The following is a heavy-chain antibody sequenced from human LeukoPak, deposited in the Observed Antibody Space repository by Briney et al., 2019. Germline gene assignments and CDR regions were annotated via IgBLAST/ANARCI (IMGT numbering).Heavy chain of an antibody. CDR3: AKVIDYGALDACDI. CDR1: GFSFHSYA. J-gene: IGHJ3*02. CDR2: ISGSSVRT. D-gene: IGHD4-17*01. V-gene: IGHV3-23*01. Sequence: GGSLRLSCAASGFSFHSYAMTWVRQSPGGGLEGVAGISGSSVRTHYADSVKGRFTISRDNSKNTLFLQLNSLRAEDTAIYYCAKVIDYGALDACDIWGQGTMVTVSS.